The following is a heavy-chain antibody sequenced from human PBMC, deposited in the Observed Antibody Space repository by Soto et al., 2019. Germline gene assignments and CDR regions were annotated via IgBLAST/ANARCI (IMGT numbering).Heavy chain of an antibody. CDR1: GGPHRYYY. CDR2: IYTSGST. Sequence: GAGPGLGKPFGNLAPNCTVSGGPHRYYYLNLIRPPRGKGLEWIGRIYTSGSTNYNPSLKSRVTMSVDTSKNQFSLKLSSVTAADTAVYYCARIDYSRQLAPYYYGMDVWGQGTTVTVSS. D-gene: IGHD4-4*01. J-gene: IGHJ6*02. CDR3: ARIDYSRQLAPYYYGMDV. V-gene: IGHV4-4*07.